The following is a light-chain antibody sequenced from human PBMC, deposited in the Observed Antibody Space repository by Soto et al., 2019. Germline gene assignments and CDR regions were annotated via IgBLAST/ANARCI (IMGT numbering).Light chain of an antibody. CDR3: QQLNSYPRT. Sequence: IQLTQSPSSLSASVGDRVTITCRASQGISSYLAWYQQKPGKAPKLLISAASTLQSEVPSRFSGSGSGTDFTLTISSLQPEDFATYYCQQLNSYPRTFVGGTKVEIK. V-gene: IGKV1-9*01. CDR1: QGISSY. CDR2: AAS. J-gene: IGKJ4*01.